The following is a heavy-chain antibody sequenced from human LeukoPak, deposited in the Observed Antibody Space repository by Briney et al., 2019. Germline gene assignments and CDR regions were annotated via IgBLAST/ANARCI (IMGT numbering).Heavy chain of an antibody. CDR2: IYYSGST. CDR1: GGSISSSSYY. J-gene: IGHJ4*02. Sequence: NPSETLSLTCTVSGGSISSSSYYWGWIRQPPGKGLEWIGSIYYSGSTYYNPSLKSRVTISVDTSKNQFSLKLSSVTAADTAVYYCARHRQLVYFDYWGQGTLVTVSS. CDR3: ARHRQLVYFDY. V-gene: IGHV4-39*01. D-gene: IGHD6-6*01.